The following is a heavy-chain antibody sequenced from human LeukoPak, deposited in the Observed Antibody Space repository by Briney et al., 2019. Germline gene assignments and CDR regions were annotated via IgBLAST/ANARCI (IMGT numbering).Heavy chain of an antibody. J-gene: IGHJ4*02. V-gene: IGHV4-34*01. D-gene: IGHD3-16*01. Sequence: PSETLSLTCAVYGGSFSGYYWSWIRQPPGKGLEWIGEINHSGSTNYNPSLKSRVTISVDTSKNQFPLKLSSVTAADTAVYYCARSPRSGTRVPRGSGGNFDYWGQGTLVTVSS. CDR1: GGSFSGYY. CDR2: INHSGST. CDR3: ARSPRSGTRVPRGSGGNFDY.